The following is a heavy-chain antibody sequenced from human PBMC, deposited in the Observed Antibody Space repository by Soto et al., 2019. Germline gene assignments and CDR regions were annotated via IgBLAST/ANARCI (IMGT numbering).Heavy chain of an antibody. CDR1: GFTFSDHY. Sequence: QVQLLESGGGLVKPGGSLRLSCAASGFTFSDHYMGWIRQAPGKGLEWVSYISDSGITIYYSDSVKGRFTISRDNAKNSLYLQMNSLRVEDTALYFCTRPGPHYDDFTDSWGQGTLVTVSS. J-gene: IGHJ4*02. D-gene: IGHD4-17*01. V-gene: IGHV3-11*01. CDR2: ISDSGITI. CDR3: TRPGPHYDDFTDS.